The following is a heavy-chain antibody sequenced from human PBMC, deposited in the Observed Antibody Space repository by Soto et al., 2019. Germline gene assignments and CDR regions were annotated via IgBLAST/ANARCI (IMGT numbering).Heavy chain of an antibody. CDR2: IIPILDMT. J-gene: IGHJ5*02. D-gene: IGHD6-19*01. Sequence: QVQLVQSGAEVKKPGSSVKVSCTSPGGTFRTYSNNWVRQAPGQGLEWMGRIIPILDMTNYAQKFQGRVTITADKSTSTAYMELNTLRSEDTAMYYCARGGPVIAVTVTRDSWFDPWGQGTLVTVSS. V-gene: IGHV1-69*02. CDR3: ARGGPVIAVTVTRDSWFDP. CDR1: GGTFRTYS.